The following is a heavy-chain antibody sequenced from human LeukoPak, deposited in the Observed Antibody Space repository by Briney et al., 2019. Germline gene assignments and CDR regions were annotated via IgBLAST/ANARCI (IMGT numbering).Heavy chain of an antibody. Sequence: ASVKVSCEASGYTFTGYYMYWVRQAPGQGLEWVGRINPNGGGTNYAQKFQGRVTMTRDTSISTAYMELSRLRSDDTAVYYCASPVVAATPDYWGQGTLVTVSS. CDR2: INPNGGGT. J-gene: IGHJ4*02. CDR3: ASPVVAATPDY. V-gene: IGHV1-2*06. D-gene: IGHD2-15*01. CDR1: GYTFTGYY.